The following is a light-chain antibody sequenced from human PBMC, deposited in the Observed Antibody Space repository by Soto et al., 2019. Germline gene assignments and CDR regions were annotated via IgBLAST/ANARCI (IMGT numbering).Light chain of an antibody. V-gene: IGKV1-5*03. J-gene: IGKJ1*01. CDR3: QQYYDFRT. CDR1: QSVSTR. CDR2: EAS. Sequence: IQMTQSPSTLSGSVGDRVTITCRASQSVSTRLAWYQQKPSKAPKLLIYEASKLQSGVPSRFSGRGSVREFTLTITSLQPEDSATYYCQQYYDFRTFGQGTKVDIK.